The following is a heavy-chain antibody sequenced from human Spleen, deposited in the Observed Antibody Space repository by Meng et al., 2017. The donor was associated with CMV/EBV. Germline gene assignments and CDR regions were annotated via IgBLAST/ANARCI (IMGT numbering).Heavy chain of an antibody. V-gene: IGHV3-33*06. CDR1: GYSISSGYY. CDR3: AKDTRFCSSISCYSGLDP. D-gene: IGHD2-2*01. J-gene: IGHJ5*02. CDR2: IWYDGSNE. Sequence: LSLTCTVSGYSISSGYYWGWIRQPPGKGLEWVAVIWYDGSNEYYADSVKGRFTISRDNSKNTLFLQMSSLRAEDTAVYYCAKDTRFCSSISCYSGLDPWGQGSLVTVSS.